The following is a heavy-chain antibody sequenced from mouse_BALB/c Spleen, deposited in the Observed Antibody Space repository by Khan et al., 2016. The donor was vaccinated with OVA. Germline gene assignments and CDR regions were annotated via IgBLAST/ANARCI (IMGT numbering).Heavy chain of an antibody. CDR1: GFSLTNYG. Sequence: QVQLKESGPGLVAPSQSLSITCTISGFSLTNYGVHWVRQPPGKGLEWLVVIWSDGSTTYNSALKSRLSISKDNSKSQVFLKMCSLQTDDTAMYYCARQPYYHYYLMDYWGQGTSVTVSS. V-gene: IGHV2-6-1*01. D-gene: IGHD2-10*01. CDR3: ARQPYYHYYLMDY. J-gene: IGHJ4*01. CDR2: IWSDGST.